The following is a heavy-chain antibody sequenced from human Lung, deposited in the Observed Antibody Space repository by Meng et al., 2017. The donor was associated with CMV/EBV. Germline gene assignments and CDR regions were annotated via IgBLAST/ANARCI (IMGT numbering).Heavy chain of an antibody. CDR2: IIPIFGTA. J-gene: IGHJ4*02. V-gene: IGHV1-69*05. Sequence: KASGGTFSSYDNSLVRQAPGQGLEWMGGIIPIFGTANYAQKFQGRVTITTDESTSTAYMELSSLRSEDTAVYYCATYYYGSGSHGGDWGQGTLVTVSS. CDR1: GGTFSSYD. D-gene: IGHD3-10*01. CDR3: ATYYYGSGSHGGD.